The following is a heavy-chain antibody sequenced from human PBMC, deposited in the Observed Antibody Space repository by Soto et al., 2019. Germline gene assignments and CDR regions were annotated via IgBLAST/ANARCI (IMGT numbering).Heavy chain of an antibody. CDR1: GFTFSSYA. CDR3: AKAGGVTDYYYYGMDV. Sequence: GGSLRLSCAASGFTFSSYAMSGVRQAPGKGLEWVSAISGSGGSTYYADSVKGRFTISRDNSKNTLYLQMNSLRAEDTAVYYCAKAGGVTDYYYYGMDVWGQGTTVTVSS. D-gene: IGHD2-21*02. CDR2: ISGSGGST. J-gene: IGHJ6*02. V-gene: IGHV3-23*01.